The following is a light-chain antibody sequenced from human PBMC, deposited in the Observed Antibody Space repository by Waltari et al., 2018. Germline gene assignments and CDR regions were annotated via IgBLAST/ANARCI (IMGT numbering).Light chain of an antibody. CDR3: ALYMGSGIWV. CDR1: SGSVSTTSY. J-gene: IGLJ3*02. CDR2: KAN. V-gene: IGLV8-61*01. Sequence: QTVVTQEPSFSVSPGGTVTRTCTLSSGSVSTTSYATWYQQTPGQPPRTLVYKANARSSGVPDRFSGSILGNKAALTITGAQADDESDYYCALYMGSGIWVFGGGTKLTVL.